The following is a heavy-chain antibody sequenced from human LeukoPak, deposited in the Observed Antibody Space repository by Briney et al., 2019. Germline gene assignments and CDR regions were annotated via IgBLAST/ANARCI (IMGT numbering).Heavy chain of an antibody. CDR2: ISTYTGDT. Sequence: ASVKVSCKASGYTFTNRGISWVRQAPGQGLEWMGWISTYTGDTNFAQNFQGRVTLTTDTTTSTAYMELRSLRSDDTAVYYCARGSGGNTMAGDYWGHGTLVTVSS. J-gene: IGHJ4*01. V-gene: IGHV1-18*01. CDR1: GYTFTNRG. D-gene: IGHD2-15*01. CDR3: ARGSGGNTMAGDY.